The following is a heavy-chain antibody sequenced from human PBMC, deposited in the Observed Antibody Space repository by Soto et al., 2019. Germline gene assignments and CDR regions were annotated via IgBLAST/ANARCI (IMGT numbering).Heavy chain of an antibody. CDR1: GGSFSGYY. V-gene: IGHV4-34*01. Sequence: SETMSLTCAVYGGSFSGYYLSWIRPTPGKGLEWIGEINHSGSTNYNPSLKSRVTISVDTSKNQFSLKLSSVTAADTAVYYCVRGKLRRGIGYYYCYMDVWGKGTTVTVSS. CDR3: VRGKLRRGIGYYYCYMDV. CDR2: INHSGST. D-gene: IGHD3-16*02. J-gene: IGHJ6*03.